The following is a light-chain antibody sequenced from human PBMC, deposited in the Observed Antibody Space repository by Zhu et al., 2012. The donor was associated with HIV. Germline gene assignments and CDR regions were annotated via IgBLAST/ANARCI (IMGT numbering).Light chain of an antibody. CDR2: DAS. J-gene: IGKJ1*01. V-gene: IGKV3-20*01. CDR1: QSISSNY. CDR3: QQYASSPRT. Sequence: VLTQSPDTLSLSPGETATLSCRASQSISSNYLAWFQKKPGQRPRLLIYDASSRAPGIPDNFSGSGSRTDFTLNITGLEPEDFAMYYCQQYASSPRTFGQGTEVEI.